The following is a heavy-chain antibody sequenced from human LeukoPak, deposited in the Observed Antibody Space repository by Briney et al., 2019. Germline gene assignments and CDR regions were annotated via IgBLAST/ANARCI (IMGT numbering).Heavy chain of an antibody. J-gene: IGHJ6*02. V-gene: IGHV1-69*04. CDR3: ARDRLVGATDYYYGMDV. CDR1: GGTFSSYA. CDR2: IIPILGIA. Sequence: ASVKVSCKASGGTFSSYAISWVRQAPGQGLEWMGRIIPILGIANYAQKFQGRVTITADKSTSTACMELSSLRSEDTAVYYCARDRLVGATDYYYGMDVWGQGTTVTVSS. D-gene: IGHD1-26*01.